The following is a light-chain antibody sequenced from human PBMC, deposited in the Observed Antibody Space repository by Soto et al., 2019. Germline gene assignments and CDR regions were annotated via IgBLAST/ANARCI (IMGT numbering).Light chain of an antibody. CDR3: QQYLNWPRT. V-gene: IGKV3-15*01. CDR2: GAS. J-gene: IGKJ2*01. CDR1: ESVSSD. Sequence: ETVMTQSPATLSVSPGERATLSCRASESVSSDLAWYQQKPGQAPRLLIYGASSRATGFPARFSGSGSGTEFTLTITSLQSEDFAVYYCQQYLNWPRTFGQGTKLEIK.